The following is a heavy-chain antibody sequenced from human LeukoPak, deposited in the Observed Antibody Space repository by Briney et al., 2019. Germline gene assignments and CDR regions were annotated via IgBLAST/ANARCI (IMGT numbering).Heavy chain of an antibody. CDR3: ARGGYSYGLSFCAY. CDR2: ISSSGNTI. Sequence: GGSLRLSCAASGFTFSSYTMNWVRQAPGKGLEWVSYISSSGNTIYYPDSAKGRFTISRDNAKNSLYLQMNSLRAEDTAVYYCARGGYSYGLSFCAYWGQGTLVTVSS. D-gene: IGHD5-18*01. CDR1: GFTFSSYT. V-gene: IGHV3-48*04. J-gene: IGHJ4*02.